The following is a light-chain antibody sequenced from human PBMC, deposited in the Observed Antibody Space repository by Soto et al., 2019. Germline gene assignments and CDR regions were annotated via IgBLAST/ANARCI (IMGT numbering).Light chain of an antibody. CDR3: QQYNSYSPA. CDR1: QSISDW. Sequence: IQVTQSPSTLSASFGDRVTITCRASQSISDWLAWYQQKPGKAPKLLIYDASSLESGVPSRFSGSGSGTEFTLTISSLQPDDFATYYCQQYNSYSPAFGQGTKVDIK. CDR2: DAS. J-gene: IGKJ1*01. V-gene: IGKV1-5*01.